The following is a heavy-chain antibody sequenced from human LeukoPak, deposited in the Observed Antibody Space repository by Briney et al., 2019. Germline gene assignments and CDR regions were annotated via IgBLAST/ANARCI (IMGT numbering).Heavy chain of an antibody. V-gene: IGHV1-8*01. CDR1: GYTFTSYD. D-gene: IGHD3-10*01. CDR2: MNPNSGNT. CDR3: ARATERVLLWFGKKYYFDY. Sequence: VSVKVSCKASGYTFTSYDINWVRQATGQGLEWMGWMNPNSGNTGYAQKFQGRVTMTRNTSISTAYMELSSLRSEDTAVYYCARATERVLLWFGKKYYFDYWGQGTLVTVSS. J-gene: IGHJ4*02.